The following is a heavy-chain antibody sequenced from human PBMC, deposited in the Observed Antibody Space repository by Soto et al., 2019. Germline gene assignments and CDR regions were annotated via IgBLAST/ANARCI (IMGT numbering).Heavy chain of an antibody. Sequence: QVQLVQSGAEVKKPGSSVKVSCKASGGTFSSYTISWVRQAPGQGLEWMGRIIPILGIANYAQKFQGRVTITADRSTSTDYSELGSVRSEDTAVCYCARGDGDYCNYGMDVWGQGTTVTVSS. D-gene: IGHD4-17*01. CDR1: GGTFSSYT. CDR3: ARGDGDYCNYGMDV. J-gene: IGHJ6*02. V-gene: IGHV1-69*02. CDR2: IIPILGIA.